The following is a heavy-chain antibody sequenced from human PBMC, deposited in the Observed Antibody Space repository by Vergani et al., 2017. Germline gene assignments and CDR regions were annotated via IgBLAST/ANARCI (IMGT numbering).Heavy chain of an antibody. V-gene: IGHV5-51*03. CDR2: IYAGDSDV. D-gene: IGHD3-3*01. CDR1: GYSITNYW. J-gene: IGHJ5*02. Sequence: EVQLVQSGAEVKKPGESLKISCQGSGYSITNYWIAWVRQRPGKGLEWMGIIYAGDSDVRYSPSFQGQVTMSVDQSLSTAYLQWSSLKASDTATYYCAKTHAFSCLYSPYNWFDPLGQGREVTVSS. CDR3: AKTHAFSCLYSPYNWFDP.